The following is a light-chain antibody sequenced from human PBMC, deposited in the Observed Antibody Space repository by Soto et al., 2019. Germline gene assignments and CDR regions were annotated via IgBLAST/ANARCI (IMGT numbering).Light chain of an antibody. CDR2: LEGSGSY. V-gene: IGLV4-60*02. CDR3: ETWDTNVVV. Sequence: QPVLTQSSSASASLGSSVKLTRTLSSGHSTYIIAWHQQQPGKAPRYLMKLEGSGSYNKGSGIPDRFSGSSSGADRYLTISNLQFEDEADYYCETWDTNVVVFGGGTKLTVL. CDR1: SGHSTYI. J-gene: IGLJ2*01.